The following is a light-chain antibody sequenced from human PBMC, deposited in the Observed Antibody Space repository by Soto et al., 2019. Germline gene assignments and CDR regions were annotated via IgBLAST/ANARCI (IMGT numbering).Light chain of an antibody. CDR2: GAS. V-gene: IGKV3-20*01. CDR3: QQYSDLPMT. J-gene: IGKJ5*01. CDR1: QTDNNNY. Sequence: EILFTHSPGILSFSSAARALLSCRASQTDNNNYLAWCQQKPGQAPRLLIYGASRRATGIPDRFSGSASGTDFTLTISRLEPEDFAVYFCQQYSDLPMTFGQGTRLEIK.